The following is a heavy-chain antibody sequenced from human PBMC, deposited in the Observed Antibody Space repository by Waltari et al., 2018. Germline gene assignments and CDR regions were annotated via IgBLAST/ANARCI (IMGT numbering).Heavy chain of an antibody. J-gene: IGHJ3*02. Sequence: QLQLQESGPGLVEPSETLSLTCSVSGGSISSSNDYWGRIRQPPGKGLEGIGSIYYSGHTYHSQAVKSRDTISIDTSTNRVSLNLKSLTAADTAMYFCAGLLSGNKKAVGGTGALDIWCQGTMVTVAS. V-gene: IGHV4-39*01. D-gene: IGHD6-19*01. CDR1: GGSISSSNDY. CDR3: AGLLSGNKKAVGGTGALDI. CDR2: IYYSGHT.